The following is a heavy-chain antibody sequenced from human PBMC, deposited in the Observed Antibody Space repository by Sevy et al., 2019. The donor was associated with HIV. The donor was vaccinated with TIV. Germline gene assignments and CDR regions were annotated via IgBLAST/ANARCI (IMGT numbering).Heavy chain of an antibody. Sequence: SETLSLTCTVSGDSISSYYWSWIRQPPGKGLEWIGYFYYSGITNYNPSVKSRVNISVDTSRNQISLKLSSVTAADTAVYYCARGIVAYYFDYWGQGTLVTVSS. D-gene: IGHD5-12*01. CDR3: ARGIVAYYFDY. J-gene: IGHJ4*02. CDR1: GDSISSYY. CDR2: FYYSGIT. V-gene: IGHV4-59*01.